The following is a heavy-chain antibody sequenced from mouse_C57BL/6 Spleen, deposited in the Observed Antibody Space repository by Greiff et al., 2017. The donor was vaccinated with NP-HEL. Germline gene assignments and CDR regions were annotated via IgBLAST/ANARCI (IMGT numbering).Heavy chain of an antibody. CDR1: GYTFTDYY. CDR2: INPNNGGT. CDR3: APARGFDY. V-gene: IGHV1-26*01. J-gene: IGHJ2*01. Sequence: EVQLQQSGPELVKPGASVKISCKASGYTFTDYYMNWVKQSHGKSLEWIGDINPNNGGTSYNQKFKGKATLTVDKSSSTAYMELRILTSEDSAVYYCAPARGFDYWGQGTTLTVSS.